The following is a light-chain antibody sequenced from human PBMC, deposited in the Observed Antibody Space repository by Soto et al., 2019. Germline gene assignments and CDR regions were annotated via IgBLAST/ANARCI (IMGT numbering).Light chain of an antibody. CDR3: QQYHTCPIT. CDR1: QGVSRK. Sequence: DIVMTQPPSTLSVAPGETAMSSRRASQGVSRKLAWYQHKPGQAPRLLISGASTGATGIPARFSGSGSGTEFTLTISSLQSEDCAIYYCQQYHTCPITFGGGTKVDIK. V-gene: IGKV3-15*01. J-gene: IGKJ4*01. CDR2: GAS.